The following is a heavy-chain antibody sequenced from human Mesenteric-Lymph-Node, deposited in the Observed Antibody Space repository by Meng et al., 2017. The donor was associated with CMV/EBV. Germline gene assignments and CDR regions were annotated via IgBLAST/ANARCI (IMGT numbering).Heavy chain of an antibody. CDR2: VYYSGDS. D-gene: IGHD6-13*01. Sequence: SETLSLTCTVSGGSISSYYWGWIRQPPGKGLEWIGSVYYSGDSYYNPSLKSRVTISITTSKNQFSLRLSSVTATDPAVYYCARLDSSGGYEGSFDLWGQGTVVTVSS. V-gene: IGHV4-39*07. CDR1: GGSISSYY. CDR3: ARLDSSGGYEGSFDL. J-gene: IGHJ4*02.